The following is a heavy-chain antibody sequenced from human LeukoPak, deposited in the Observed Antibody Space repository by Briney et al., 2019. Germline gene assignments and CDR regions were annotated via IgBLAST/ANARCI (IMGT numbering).Heavy chain of an antibody. J-gene: IGHJ6*02. CDR3: AGDYGEYYYGMDV. D-gene: IGHD4-17*01. Sequence: GRSLRLSCAASGFTFNSYGMHWVRQAPGKGLEWVAVIWYDGSNGYYADSVKGRFTISRDNSKNTLYLQMNSLRAEDTAVYYCAGDYGEYYYGMDVWGQGTTVTVSS. V-gene: IGHV3-33*01. CDR1: GFTFNSYG. CDR2: IWYDGSNG.